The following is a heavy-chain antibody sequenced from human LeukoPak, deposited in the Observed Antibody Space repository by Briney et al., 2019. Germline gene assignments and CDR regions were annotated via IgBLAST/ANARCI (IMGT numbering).Heavy chain of an antibody. V-gene: IGHV1-2*02. CDR2: IDPNSGGT. CDR3: ARRYCSGGSCYLRWFDP. CDR1: GYTFTGYY. J-gene: IGHJ5*02. Sequence: ASVKVSCKASGYTFTGYYMHWVRQAPGQGLEWMGWIDPNSGGTNYAQKFQGRVTMTRDTSISTAYMELSRLRSDDTAVYYCARRYCSGGSCYLRWFDPWGQGTLVTVSS. D-gene: IGHD2-15*01.